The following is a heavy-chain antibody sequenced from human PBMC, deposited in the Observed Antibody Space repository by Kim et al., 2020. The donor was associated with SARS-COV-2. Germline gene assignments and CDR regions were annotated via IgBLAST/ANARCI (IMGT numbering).Heavy chain of an antibody. J-gene: IGHJ1*01. V-gene: IGHV3-48*02. CDR1: GFTFSTYS. CDR2: ISSSSA. D-gene: IGHD3-3*02. CDR3: TKDRTFAF. Sequence: GGSLRLSCAASGFTFSTYSMNWVRQAPGKGPEWVSYISSSSAYYSDSVKGRFTISRDNAKNSLYLQMSGLRDEDTAVYYCTKDRTFAFWGQGTLVTVSS.